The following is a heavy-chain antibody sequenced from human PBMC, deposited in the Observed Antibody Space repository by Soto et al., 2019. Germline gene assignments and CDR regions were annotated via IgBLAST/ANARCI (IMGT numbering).Heavy chain of an antibody. D-gene: IGHD2-21*01. CDR1: GGTFNSFA. Sequence: QVLLVQSGAEVKKPGSSMKVSCKTSGGTFNSFAISWVRLVPGQGLEWMGVIIPGFASPTYAQTLQGRVSITADESTTTAYMGLSSLRSEDTAVYYCARDRVMRGNSYYYGMDVWGQGTTVTVSS. CDR3: ARDRVMRGNSYYYGMDV. CDR2: IIPGFASP. V-gene: IGHV1-69*12. J-gene: IGHJ6*02.